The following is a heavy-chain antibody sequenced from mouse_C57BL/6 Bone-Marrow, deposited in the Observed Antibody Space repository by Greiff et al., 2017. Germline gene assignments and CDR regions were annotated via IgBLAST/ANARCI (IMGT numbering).Heavy chain of an antibody. J-gene: IGHJ2*01. D-gene: IGHD1-1*01. CDR1: GFNIKDDY. CDR2: IDPENGDT. V-gene: IGHV14-4*01. CDR3: TFITTVVATNFDY. Sequence: EVQLQQSGAELVRPGASVKLSCTASGFNIKDDYMHWVKQRPEQGLEWIGWIDPENGDTEYASKFQGKATITADTSSNTAYLQLSSLTSEDPAVYYCTFITTVVATNFDYWGQGTTLTVSS.